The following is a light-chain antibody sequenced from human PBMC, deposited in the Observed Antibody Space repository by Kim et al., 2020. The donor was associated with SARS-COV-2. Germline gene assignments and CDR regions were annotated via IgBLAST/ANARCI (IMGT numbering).Light chain of an antibody. CDR1: QSVSSTY. J-gene: IGKJ1*01. Sequence: EILLTQAPGTLSLSPGDRATLSCRASQSVSSTYLAWFQQKPGQAPRLLIYGVSSRATGIPDRFSGSGSGTDFTLTISSLEPEDFAVYYCQLYGSSPRTFGQGTQVDIK. CDR3: QLYGSSPRT. CDR2: GVS. V-gene: IGKV3-20*01.